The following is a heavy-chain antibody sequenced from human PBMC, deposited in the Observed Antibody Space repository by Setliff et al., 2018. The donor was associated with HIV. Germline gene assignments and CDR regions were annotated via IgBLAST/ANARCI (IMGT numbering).Heavy chain of an antibody. J-gene: IGHJ4*02. CDR1: GLTFNRYW. CDR3: ARAYNVYDYRFDSSGYDY. CDR2: IKFDGSES. V-gene: IGHV3-7*03. D-gene: IGHD3-22*01. Sequence: GGSLRLSCVASGLTFNRYWMSWVSQVPGKGLEWVSNIKFDGSESHYADSVKGRFIASTDNAKNSLFLQMNSLKAEDTAVYYCARAYNVYDYRFDSSGYDYWGQGTLVTVSS.